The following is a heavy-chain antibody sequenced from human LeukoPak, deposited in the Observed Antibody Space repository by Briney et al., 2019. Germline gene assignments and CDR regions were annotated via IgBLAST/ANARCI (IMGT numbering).Heavy chain of an antibody. Sequence: GESLRLSCAASGFTFSDYSMNWVRRPPGKGLEWVSYIDGSGDTIYYADSVKGRFTISRDNAKNSLDLQMNSLRDEDTAVYYCSRRFDCWGQGTLVTVSS. CDR3: SRRFDC. CDR2: IDGSGDTI. CDR1: GFTFSDYS. V-gene: IGHV3-48*02. J-gene: IGHJ4*02.